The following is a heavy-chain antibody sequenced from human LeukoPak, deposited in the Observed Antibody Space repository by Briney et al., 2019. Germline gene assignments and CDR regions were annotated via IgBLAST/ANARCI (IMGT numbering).Heavy chain of an antibody. V-gene: IGHV4-38-2*01. Sequence: SETLSLTCAVSGYSISSASYWGWIRPPPGKGLEWIGNIYHSGSPYYNPSLKSRVTISVDTSKNQFSLKLSSVTAADTAVYYCARPISSQGYFGVVIDWGQGTLVTVSS. CDR3: ARPISSQGYFGVVID. CDR1: GYSISSASY. J-gene: IGHJ4*02. CDR2: IYHSGSP. D-gene: IGHD3-3*01.